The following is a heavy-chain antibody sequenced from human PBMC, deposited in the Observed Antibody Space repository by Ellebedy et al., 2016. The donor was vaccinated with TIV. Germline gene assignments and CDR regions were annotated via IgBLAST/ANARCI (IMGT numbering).Heavy chain of an antibody. CDR2: IWIDGSEK. CDR1: GFIFRNYG. V-gene: IGHV3-33*01. CDR3: TRDPVREVIVGA. D-gene: IGHD3-22*01. J-gene: IGHJ5*02. Sequence: GESLKISCAASGFIFRNYGMHWVRQAPGKGPEWVAVIWIDGSEKYYVDSVKGRFTISRDNSKNSLSLQMNSLRVEDTAVYYCTRDPVREVIVGAWGQGTLVTVSS.